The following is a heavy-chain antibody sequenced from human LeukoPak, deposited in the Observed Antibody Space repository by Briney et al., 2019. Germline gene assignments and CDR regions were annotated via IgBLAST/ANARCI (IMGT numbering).Heavy chain of an antibody. CDR2: IYYSGST. V-gene: IGHV4-59*12. J-gene: IGHJ4*02. CDR3: AREGGGTYYDFWSGPDY. Sequence: PSETLSLTCTVSGGSISSYYWSWIRQPPGKGLEWIGYIYYSGSTYYNPSLKSRVTISVDTSKNQFSLKLSSVTAADTAVYYCAREGGGTYYDFWSGPDYWGQGTLVTVSS. D-gene: IGHD3-3*01. CDR1: GGSISSYY.